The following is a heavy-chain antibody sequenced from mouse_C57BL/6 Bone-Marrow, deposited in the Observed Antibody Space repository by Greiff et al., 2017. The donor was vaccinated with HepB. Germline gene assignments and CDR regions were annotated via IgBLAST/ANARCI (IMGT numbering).Heavy chain of an antibody. CDR1: GFTFSSYA. Sequence: EVKLVESGGGLVKPGGSLKLSCAASGFTFSSYAMSWVRQTPEKRLEWVATISDGGSYTYYPDNVKGRFTISRDNAKNNLYLQMSHLKSEDTAMYYCPRDGGGDYWGKGTTLTVSS. CDR2: ISDGGSYT. CDR3: PRDGGGDY. J-gene: IGHJ2*01. D-gene: IGHD2-3*01. V-gene: IGHV5-4*03.